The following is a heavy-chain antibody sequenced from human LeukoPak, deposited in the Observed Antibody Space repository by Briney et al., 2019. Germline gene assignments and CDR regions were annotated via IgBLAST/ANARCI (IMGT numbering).Heavy chain of an antibody. J-gene: IGHJ4*02. CDR1: GFTLSRFW. CDR2: IKQDGSEE. V-gene: IGHV3-7*01. CDR3: ARARLHTTLGGQTYFDY. Sequence: SGGSLRLSCEASGFTLSRFWMSWVRQAPGKGLEWVANIKQDGSEENYVESVKGRFTISRDNAKNSLDLQVNSLRAEDTAVYYCARARLHTTLGGQTYFDYWGQGTQVTVSS. D-gene: IGHD5-24*01.